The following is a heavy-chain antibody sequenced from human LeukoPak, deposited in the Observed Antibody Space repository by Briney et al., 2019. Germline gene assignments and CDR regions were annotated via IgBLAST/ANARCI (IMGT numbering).Heavy chain of an antibody. V-gene: IGHV4-34*01. CDR3: ARAGYSSSSDREFDY. Sequence: SETLSLTCAVYGGSFSGYYWSWIRQPPGKGLEWIGEINHSGSTNYNPSLKSRVTISVGTSKNQFSLKLSSVTAADTAVYYCARAGYSSSSDREFDYWGQGTLVTVSS. CDR2: INHSGST. D-gene: IGHD6-6*01. CDR1: GGSFSGYY. J-gene: IGHJ4*02.